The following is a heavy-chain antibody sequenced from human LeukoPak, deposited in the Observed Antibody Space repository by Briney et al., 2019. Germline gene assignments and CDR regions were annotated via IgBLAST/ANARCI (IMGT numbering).Heavy chain of an antibody. V-gene: IGHV1-69*06. CDR3: ALRGRVWGDYVSHRDYYYYMDV. CDR1: GGTFITYA. D-gene: IGHD4-17*01. J-gene: IGHJ6*03. Sequence: SVKVSCKASGGTFITYAISWVRQAPGQGLEWMGGIIPIFGTANYAQKFQGRVTITADKSTSTAYMELSSLRSEDTAVYYCALRGRVWGDYVSHRDYYYYMDVWGKGTTVTVSS. CDR2: IIPIFGTA.